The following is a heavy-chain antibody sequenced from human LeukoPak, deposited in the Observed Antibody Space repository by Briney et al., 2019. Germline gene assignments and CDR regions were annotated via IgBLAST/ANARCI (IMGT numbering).Heavy chain of an antibody. J-gene: IGHJ1*01. CDR2: LYHTGST. V-gene: IGHV4-38-2*02. CDR3: ARGGVGVGAPEYFQY. Sequence: PSETLSLTCTVSGYSISSGYYWGWIRPSPGKGLEWIGSLYHTGSTYYNSSLKSRVTISGDTSKNQFSLKLNSVIAADTAVYYCARGGVGVGAPEYFQYWGQGTLVTVYS. CDR1: GYSISSGYY. D-gene: IGHD1-26*01.